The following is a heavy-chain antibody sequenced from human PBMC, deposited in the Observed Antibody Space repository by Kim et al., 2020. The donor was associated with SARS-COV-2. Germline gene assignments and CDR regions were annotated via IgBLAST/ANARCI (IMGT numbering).Heavy chain of an antibody. CDR1: GGSINNYY. Sequence: SETLSLTCKVSGGSINNYYWNWIRQSPGKGLEWIGYIYSSGNTNYNPSLERRVPITVDTSRNQFSLSLTSVTAADTAVYYCARSFCSGGSCYYNRPFDYWGLGTLVTVSP. J-gene: IGHJ4*02. V-gene: IGHV4-4*08. D-gene: IGHD2-15*01. CDR3: ARSFCSGGSCYYNRPFDY. CDR2: IYSSGNT.